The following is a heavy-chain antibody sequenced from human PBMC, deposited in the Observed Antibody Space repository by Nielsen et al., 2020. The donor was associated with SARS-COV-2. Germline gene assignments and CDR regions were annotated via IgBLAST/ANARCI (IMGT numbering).Heavy chain of an antibody. CDR1: GFTFSSYA. Sequence: GESLKISCAASGFTFSSYAMSWVRQAPGKGLEWVSVIYSGGSSTYYADSVKGRFTISRDNSKNTLYLQMNSLRAEDTAVYYCAKDGMATDYWGQGTLVTVSS. V-gene: IGHV3-23*03. CDR2: IYSGGSST. J-gene: IGHJ4*02. CDR3: AKDGMATDY. D-gene: IGHD5-24*01.